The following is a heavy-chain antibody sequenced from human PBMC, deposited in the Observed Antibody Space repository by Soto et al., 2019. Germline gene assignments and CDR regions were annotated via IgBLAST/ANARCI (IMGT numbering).Heavy chain of an antibody. Sequence: EVQLVESGGGLVQPGRSLRLSCAASGFTFDDYAMHWVRQAPGKGLEWVSGISWNSGSIGYADSVKGRFTISRDNAKNSLYLQMNSLRAEDTALYYCAKDSYSSSSPAEYFQHWGQGTLVTVSS. V-gene: IGHV3-9*01. CDR1: GFTFDDYA. D-gene: IGHD6-6*01. CDR3: AKDSYSSSSPAEYFQH. J-gene: IGHJ1*01. CDR2: ISWNSGSI.